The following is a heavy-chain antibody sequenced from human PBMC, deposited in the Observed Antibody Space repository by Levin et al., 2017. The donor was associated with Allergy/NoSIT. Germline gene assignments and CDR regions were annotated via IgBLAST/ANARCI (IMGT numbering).Heavy chain of an antibody. J-gene: IGHJ5*02. D-gene: IGHD2-2*01. CDR3: ARVGYCSSTLTGGGCWFDP. CDR1: GGSISSYY. V-gene: IGHV4-59*01. CDR2: IYYSGST. Sequence: PSETLSLTCTVSGGSISSYYWSWIRQPPGKGLEWIGYIYYSGSTNYNPSLKSRVTISVDTSKNQFSLKLSSVTAADTAVYYCARVGYCSSTLTGGGCWFDPWGQGTLVTVSS.